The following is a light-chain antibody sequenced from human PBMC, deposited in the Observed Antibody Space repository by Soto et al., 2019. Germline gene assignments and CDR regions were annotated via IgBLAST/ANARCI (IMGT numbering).Light chain of an antibody. CDR2: DVS. Sequence: QSALPQPASVSGSPGQSITISCTGTRSDVGGYNYVSWYQQHPGNAPKLMIYDVSNRPSGVSNRFSGSKSGNTASLSISGRQAEDEADYYCSAYTSSSTRGFGTGTKLTVL. CDR3: SAYTSSSTRG. V-gene: IGLV2-14*01. J-gene: IGLJ1*01. CDR1: RSDVGGYNY.